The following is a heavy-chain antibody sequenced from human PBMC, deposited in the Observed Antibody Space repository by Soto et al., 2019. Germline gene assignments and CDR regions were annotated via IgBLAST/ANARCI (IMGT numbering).Heavy chain of an antibody. J-gene: IGHJ6*02. CDR1: GGSISSGGYY. D-gene: IGHD2-8*02. CDR3: ARDTLVNYSYYYYYYGMDV. V-gene: IGHV4-31*03. CDR2: IYYSGST. Sequence: SETLSLTCTVSGGSISSGGYYWSWIRQHPGKGLEWIGYIYYSGSTYYNPSLKSRVTISVDTSKNQFSLKLSSVTAADTAVYYCARDTLVNYSYYYYYYGMDVWGQGTTVTVS.